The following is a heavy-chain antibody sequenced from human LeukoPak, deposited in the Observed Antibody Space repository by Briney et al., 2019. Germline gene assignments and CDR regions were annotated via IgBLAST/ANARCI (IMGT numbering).Heavy chain of an antibody. J-gene: IGHJ4*02. CDR2: IYYTGNT. CDR1: GGSISSYY. CDR3: ARLPRSRGDSYGYADLDY. Sequence: SETLSLTCTVSGGSISSYYWAWIRQPPGKGLEWIGSIYYTGNTYYNPSLTSRVTISVDTSKNQFSLKLSSVTAADTAGYYCARLPRSRGDSYGYADLDYWGQGTLVTVSS. V-gene: IGHV4-39*01. D-gene: IGHD5-18*01.